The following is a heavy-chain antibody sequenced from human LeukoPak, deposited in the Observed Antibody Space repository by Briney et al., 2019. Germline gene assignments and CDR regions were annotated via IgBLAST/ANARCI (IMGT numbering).Heavy chain of an antibody. J-gene: IGHJ5*02. CDR2: IYYSGST. Sequence: SETLSLTCTVSGGSISSYYWSWIRQPPGKGLEWIGYIYYSGSTNYNPSLKSRVTMSVDTSKNQFSLKLSSVTAADTAVYYCARDTATYYYDSSGYYYSGHPTFNPWGQGTLVTVSS. CDR3: ARDTATYYYDSSGYYYSGHPTFNP. CDR1: GGSISSYY. V-gene: IGHV4-59*12. D-gene: IGHD3-22*01.